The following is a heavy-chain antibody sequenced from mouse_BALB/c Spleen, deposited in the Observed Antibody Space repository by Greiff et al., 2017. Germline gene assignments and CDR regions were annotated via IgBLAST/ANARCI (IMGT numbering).Heavy chain of an antibody. CDR1: GFNIKDTY. D-gene: IGHD1-1*01. CDR3: ASNYGYAMDY. V-gene: IGHV14-3*02. CDR2: IDPANGNT. Sequence: EVKLVESGAELVKPGASVKLSCTASGFNIKDTYMHWVKQRPEQGLEWIGRIDPANGNTKYDPKFQGKATITADTSSNTAYLQLSSLTSEDTAVYYCASNYGYAMDYWGQGTSVTVSS. J-gene: IGHJ4*01.